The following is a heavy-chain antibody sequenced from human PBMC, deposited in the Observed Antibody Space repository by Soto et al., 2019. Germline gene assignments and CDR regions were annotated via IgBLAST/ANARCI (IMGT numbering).Heavy chain of an antibody. J-gene: IGHJ4*02. Sequence: QVQLVESGGGVVQPGRSLRLSCAASRFTFSSYTMHWVRQAPGKGLEWVAVISYDETNKYYADSVKGRFTISRDNSKSTLYLQMNSLRPDDTAVYYCTRAQNYYDSSGYSPAYWGQGTLVTVSS. CDR2: ISYDETNK. CDR3: TRAQNYYDSSGYSPAY. D-gene: IGHD3-22*01. CDR1: RFTFSSYT. V-gene: IGHV3-30-3*01.